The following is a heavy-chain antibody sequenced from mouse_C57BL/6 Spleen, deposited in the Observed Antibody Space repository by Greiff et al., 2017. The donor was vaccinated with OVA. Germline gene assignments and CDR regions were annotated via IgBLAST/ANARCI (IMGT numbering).Heavy chain of an antibody. CDR3: ARSGGYPYAMDY. V-gene: IGHV1-69*01. Sequence: VQLQQPGAELVMPGASVKLSCKASGYTFTSYWMHWVKQRPGQGLEWIGQIDPSDSYTNYNQKFKGKSTLTVDKSSSTAYMQLSSLTSEDSAVYYCARSGGYPYAMDYWGQGTSVTVSS. CDR1: GYTFTSYW. J-gene: IGHJ4*01. CDR2: IDPSDSYT. D-gene: IGHD2-2*01.